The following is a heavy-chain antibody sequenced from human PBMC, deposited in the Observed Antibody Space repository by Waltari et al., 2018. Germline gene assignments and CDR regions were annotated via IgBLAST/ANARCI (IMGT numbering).Heavy chain of an antibody. J-gene: IGHJ3*02. CDR2: IKQDGSAK. Sequence: EVQLVESGGGLVQPGGSLRLSCAAPGFTLSSFWMPWVRPAPGKGLEWVANIKQDGSAKSYVDSVKGRFVISRDNAENSLSLQMNSLKAEDTAVYYCARPFRSGWYDGSFDIWGQGTMVTVSS. CDR1: GFTLSSFW. CDR3: ARPFRSGWYDGSFDI. V-gene: IGHV3-7*04. D-gene: IGHD6-19*01.